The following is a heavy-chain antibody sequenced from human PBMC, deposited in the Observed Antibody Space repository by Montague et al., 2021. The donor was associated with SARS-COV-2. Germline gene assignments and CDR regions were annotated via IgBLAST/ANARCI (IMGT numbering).Heavy chain of an antibody. D-gene: IGHD1/OR15-1a*01. J-gene: IGHJ3*02. V-gene: IGHV4-39*02. Sequence: SKTLSLTRSVSGDSISRSHYFWAWIRQPPGMGLEWIGSIYFTGKTYYXPSLKSRVTISIDTSKNHFSLRLSSVTAADSAVFYCARWGLNNAFDIWGLGTMITISS. CDR2: IYFTGKT. CDR3: ARWGLNNAFDI. CDR1: GDSISRSHYF.